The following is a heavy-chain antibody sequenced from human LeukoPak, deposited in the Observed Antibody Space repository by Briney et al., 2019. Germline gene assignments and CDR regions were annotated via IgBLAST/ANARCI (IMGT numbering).Heavy chain of an antibody. Sequence: SETLSLTCTVSGGSISSSSYYWGWIRQPPGKGLEWIGSIYYSGSTYYNPSLKSRVTISVDTSKNQFSLKLSSVTAADTAVYYCAGIMQRYYYYYMDVWGKGTTVTISS. D-gene: IGHD3-16*01. CDR3: AGIMQRYYYYYMDV. V-gene: IGHV4-39*01. CDR1: GGSISSSSYY. CDR2: IYYSGST. J-gene: IGHJ6*03.